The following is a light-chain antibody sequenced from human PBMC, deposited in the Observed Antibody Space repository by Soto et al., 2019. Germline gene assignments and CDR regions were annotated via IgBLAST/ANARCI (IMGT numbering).Light chain of an antibody. Sequence: QSALTQPASVSGSPGQSISISCTGTSSDDGSYNLVSWYQQHPGKAPKLMIYEVSKRPSGVSNRFSGSKSGNTASLTISGLQAEDEADYYCCSSAGTSTHVVFGGGTKLTVL. CDR3: CSSAGTSTHVV. CDR1: SSDDGSYNL. CDR2: EVS. V-gene: IGLV2-23*02. J-gene: IGLJ2*01.